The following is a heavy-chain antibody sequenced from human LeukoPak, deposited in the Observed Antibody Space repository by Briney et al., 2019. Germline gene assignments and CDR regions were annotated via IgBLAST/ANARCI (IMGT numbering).Heavy chain of an antibody. CDR1: AFTFSSYA. J-gene: IGHJ4*02. CDR2: ISSSGADT. V-gene: IGHV3-23*01. Sequence: QPGGSLRLSCAASAFTFSSYAMRWVSQAPGKGLESLSAISSSGADTYYADSGKGRFPISRDNSKNKLYLQMNSLRAEDTAVYYCAKVRGDGNNDYFDYWGQGTLVTVSS. D-gene: IGHD5-24*01. CDR3: AKVRGDGNNDYFDY.